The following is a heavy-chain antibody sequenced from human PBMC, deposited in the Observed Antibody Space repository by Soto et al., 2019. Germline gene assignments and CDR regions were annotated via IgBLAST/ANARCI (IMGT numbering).Heavy chain of an antibody. CDR3: ARTTAVPNPPRSRYFFDY. Sequence: SETLSLTCSVSGGSVSNKTYYWSWIRQPPGKRLEWIGYVYYSGTTNYDPSLKSRVTISVDLSKNQFSLRLSSVTTADTALYYCARTTAVPNPPRSRYFFDYWGQGTLVTVSA. CDR2: VYYSGTT. D-gene: IGHD1-26*01. V-gene: IGHV4-61*01. J-gene: IGHJ4*02. CDR1: GGSVSNKTYY.